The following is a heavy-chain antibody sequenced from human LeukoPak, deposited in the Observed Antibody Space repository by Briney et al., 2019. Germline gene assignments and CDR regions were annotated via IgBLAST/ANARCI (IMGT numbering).Heavy chain of an antibody. Sequence: GGSLRLSCAASGFTFSSYWMSWVRQAPGKGLERVSVIYSGGSTYYADSVKGRFTISRDNSKNTLYLQMNSLRAEDTAVYYCARDAGSSHDYWGQGTLVTVSS. V-gene: IGHV3-53*01. CDR3: ARDAGSSHDY. CDR1: GFTFSSYW. J-gene: IGHJ4*02. D-gene: IGHD6-13*01. CDR2: IYSGGST.